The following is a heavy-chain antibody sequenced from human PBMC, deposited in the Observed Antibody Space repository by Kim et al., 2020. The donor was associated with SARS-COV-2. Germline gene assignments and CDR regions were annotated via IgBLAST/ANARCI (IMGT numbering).Heavy chain of an antibody. CDR2: ISYDGSNK. D-gene: IGHD3-22*01. Sequence: GGSLRLSCAASGFTFSSYGMHWVRQAPGKGLEWVAVISYDGSNKYYADSVKGRFTISRDNSKNTLYLQMNSLRAEDTAVYYCAKDLNYDSSGYYLEYEWSYFDYWGQGTLVTVSS. CDR3: AKDLNYDSSGYYLEYEWSYFDY. V-gene: IGHV3-30*18. J-gene: IGHJ4*02. CDR1: GFTFSSYG.